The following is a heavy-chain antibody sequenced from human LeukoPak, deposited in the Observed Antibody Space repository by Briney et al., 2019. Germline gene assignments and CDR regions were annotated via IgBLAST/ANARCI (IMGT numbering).Heavy chain of an antibody. V-gene: IGHV4-39*07. CDR2: IYYSGST. Sequence: KSSETLSLTCTVSGGSISSSTYYWGWIRQPPGKGLEWIGSIYYSGSTYYNPSLKSRVTMLVDTSKNQFSLKLSSVTAADTAVYYCARGPDDAFDIWGQGTMVTVSS. CDR3: ARGPDDAFDI. J-gene: IGHJ3*02. CDR1: GGSISSSTYY.